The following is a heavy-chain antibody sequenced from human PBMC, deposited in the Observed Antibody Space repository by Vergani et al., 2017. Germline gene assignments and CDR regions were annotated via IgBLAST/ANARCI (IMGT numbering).Heavy chain of an antibody. CDR3: AKXPANIAAAGTSYYYYMDV. V-gene: IGHV3-30*18. Sequence: QVQLVESGGGVVQPGRSLRLSCAASGFTFSSYGMHWVRQAPGKGLEWVAVISYDGSNKYYADSVKGRFTISRDNSKNTLYLQMNSLRAEDTAVYYCAKXPANIAAAGTSYYYYMDVWGKGTTVTVSS. D-gene: IGHD6-13*01. CDR2: ISYDGSNK. J-gene: IGHJ6*03. CDR1: GFTFSSYG.